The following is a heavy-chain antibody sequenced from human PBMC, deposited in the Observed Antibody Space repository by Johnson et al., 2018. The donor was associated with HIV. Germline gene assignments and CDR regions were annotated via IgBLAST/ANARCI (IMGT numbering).Heavy chain of an antibody. V-gene: IGHV3-20*04. J-gene: IGHJ3*02. Sequence: VQLVESGGGVVRPGGSLRLSCAASGFPFDDYGMSWVRQAPWKGLEWVSGINWNGGSTGYADSVKGRFTISRDNAKNSLYLQMNSLRAEDTALYYCASRPGWYYYDSSGFDAFDIWGQGTMVTVSS. CDR2: INWNGGST. CDR3: ASRPGWYYYDSSGFDAFDI. CDR1: GFPFDDYG. D-gene: IGHD3-22*01.